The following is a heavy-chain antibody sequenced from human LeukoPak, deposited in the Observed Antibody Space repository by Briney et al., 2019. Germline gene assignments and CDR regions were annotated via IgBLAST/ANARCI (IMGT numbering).Heavy chain of an antibody. CDR1: GYTFTGYY. CDR3: ARDHVPLLWFGELFFGWFDP. J-gene: IGHJ5*02. CDR2: ISAYNGNT. Sequence: ASVKVSCKATGYTFTGYYMHWVRQAPGQGLERMGWISAYNGNTNYAQKLQGRVTMTTDTSTSTAYMELRSLRSDDTAVYYCARDHVPLLWFGELFFGWFDPWGQGTLVTVSS. V-gene: IGHV1-18*04. D-gene: IGHD3-10*01.